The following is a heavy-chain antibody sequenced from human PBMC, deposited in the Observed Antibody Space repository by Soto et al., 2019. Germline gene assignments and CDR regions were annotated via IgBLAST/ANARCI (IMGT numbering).Heavy chain of an antibody. CDR3: ARFPIYDSIGLDP. CDR1: GGSISSGGYY. J-gene: IGHJ5*02. V-gene: IGHV4-31*03. Sequence: LSLTCTVSGGSISSGGYYWSWIRQHPGKGLEWIGYIYYSGSTYYNPSLKSRVTISVDTSKNQFSLKLSSVTAADTAVYYCARFPIYDSIGLDPWGQGTLVTVSS. D-gene: IGHD3-22*01. CDR2: IYYSGST.